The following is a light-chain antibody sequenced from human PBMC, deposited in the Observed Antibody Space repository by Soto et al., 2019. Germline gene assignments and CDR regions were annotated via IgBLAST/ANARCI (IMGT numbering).Light chain of an antibody. CDR3: CAYAGNSRYV. V-gene: IGLV2-23*01. CDR1: SSDVGTYNL. Sequence: QSLLTQPASLSGSPGQSITISCTGTSSDVGTYNLVSWYQQRPGKAPKLIISEGTRRPSGVFDRFSGSKSGNTASLSISGLQADDEADYYCCAYAGNSRYVFGTGTKVTVL. J-gene: IGLJ1*01. CDR2: EGT.